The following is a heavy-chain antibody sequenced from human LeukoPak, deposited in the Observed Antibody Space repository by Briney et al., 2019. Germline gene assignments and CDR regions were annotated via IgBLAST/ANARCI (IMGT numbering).Heavy chain of an antibody. D-gene: IGHD2-2*01. Sequence: GGSLRLSCAASGFTLSNYDMNWVSQAAGKGLEWVSSISTSSRYIYYKDSVRGRFTISRDDAKNSLHLEMNSLRAEDTAVYYCARADCSSSTCYLRRSWFDPWGQGTLVTVSS. CDR3: ARADCSSSTCYLRRSWFDP. J-gene: IGHJ5*02. V-gene: IGHV3-21*01. CDR1: GFTLSNYD. CDR2: ISTSSRYI.